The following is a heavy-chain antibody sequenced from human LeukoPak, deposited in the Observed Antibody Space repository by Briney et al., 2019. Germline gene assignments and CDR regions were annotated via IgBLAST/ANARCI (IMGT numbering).Heavy chain of an antibody. CDR1: GYTFSNYG. CDR2: ISTYNDNT. Sequence: ASVKVSCKASGYTFSNYGISWVRQAPGQGLEWMGWISTYNDNTNYVQKFQGRVTMTTDTSTSTAYMELRSLRSDDTAVYYCARLRSDHYYYMDVWGKGTTVTISS. J-gene: IGHJ6*03. CDR3: ARLRSDHYYYMDV. V-gene: IGHV1-18*01.